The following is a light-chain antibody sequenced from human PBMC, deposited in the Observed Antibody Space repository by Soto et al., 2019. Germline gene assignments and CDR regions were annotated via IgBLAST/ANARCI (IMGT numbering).Light chain of an antibody. J-gene: IGLJ2*01. V-gene: IGLV1-36*01. Sequence: QPVLTQPPSVSEAPRQRVTISCSGSSSNIGNNDVNWYQQLPGKAPKLLIYYDDLLPSGVSDRFSGSKSGTSASLAIRGLQSEDEADYYCAAWDDSLNGVIFGGGTQLTVL. CDR2: YDD. CDR3: AAWDDSLNGVI. CDR1: SSNIGNND.